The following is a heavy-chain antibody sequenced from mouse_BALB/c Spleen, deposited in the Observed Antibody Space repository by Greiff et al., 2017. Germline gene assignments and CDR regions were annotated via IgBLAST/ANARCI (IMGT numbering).Heavy chain of an antibody. CDR3: AREGDDYDDYAMDY. CDR2: INPSTGYT. CDR1: GYTFTSYW. J-gene: IGHJ4*01. D-gene: IGHD2-4*01. V-gene: IGHV1-7*01. Sequence: VQLQQSGAELAKPGASVKMSCKASGYTFTSYWMHWVNQRPGQGLEWIGYINPSTGYTEYNQKFKDKATLTADKSSSTAYMQLSSLTSEDSAVYYCAREGDDYDDYAMDYWGQGTSVTVSS.